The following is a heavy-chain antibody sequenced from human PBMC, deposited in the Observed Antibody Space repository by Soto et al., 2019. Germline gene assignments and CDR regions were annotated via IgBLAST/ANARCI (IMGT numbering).Heavy chain of an antibody. Sequence: PGGSLRLSCAASGFTVSSNYMSWVRQAPGKGLEWVSVIYSGGSTYYADSVKGRFTISRDNSKNTLYLQMNSLRAEDTAVYYCARVSSDSSGWSTPFDIWGQGTMVTVSS. V-gene: IGHV3-66*01. J-gene: IGHJ3*02. CDR1: GFTVSSNY. D-gene: IGHD6-19*01. CDR3: ARVSSDSSGWSTPFDI. CDR2: IYSGGST.